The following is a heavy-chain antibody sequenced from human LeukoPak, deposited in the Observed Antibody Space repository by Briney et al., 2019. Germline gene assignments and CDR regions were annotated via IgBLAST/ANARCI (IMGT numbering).Heavy chain of an antibody. J-gene: IGHJ4*02. V-gene: IGHV1-18*01. D-gene: IGHD6-13*01. CDR1: GYTFSSYG. Sequence: PGASVKVSCKASGYTFSSYGISWVRQAPGQGLEWMGWISGNNGNTNYAQKVQGRVTMTTDTSTSTAYMELRSLRSDDTAVYYCARGRAAGTFWLDYWGQGTLVTVSS. CDR3: ARGRAAGTFWLDY. CDR2: ISGNNGNT.